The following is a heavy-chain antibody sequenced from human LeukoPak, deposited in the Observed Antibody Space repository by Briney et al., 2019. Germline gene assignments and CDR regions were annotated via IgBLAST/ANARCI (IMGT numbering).Heavy chain of an antibody. D-gene: IGHD3-22*01. CDR2: ISAYNGNT. CDR1: CYTFTSYG. CDR3: ARDLYYYDSSGLFDP. J-gene: IGHJ5*02. V-gene: IGHV1-18*01. Sequence: ASVKVSCKASCYTFTSYGISWVRQAPGQELEWMGWISAYNGNTNYAQKLQGRVTMTTDTSTSTAYMELRSLRSDDTAVYYCARDLYYYDSSGLFDPWGQGTLVTVSS.